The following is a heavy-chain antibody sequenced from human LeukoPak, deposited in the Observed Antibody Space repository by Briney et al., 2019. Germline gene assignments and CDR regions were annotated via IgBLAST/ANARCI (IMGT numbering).Heavy chain of an antibody. D-gene: IGHD6-19*01. J-gene: IGHJ4*02. Sequence: PGGSLRLSCAASGFTFSSYAMSWVRQAPGKGLEWVSAISGSGGSTYYADSVKGRFTISRDNSKNTLYLQMNSLRAEDTAVYYCARDHTSRYSSGWYYGILWYWGQGTLVTVSS. CDR3: ARDHTSRYSSGWYYGILWY. CDR2: ISGSGGST. CDR1: GFTFSSYA. V-gene: IGHV3-23*01.